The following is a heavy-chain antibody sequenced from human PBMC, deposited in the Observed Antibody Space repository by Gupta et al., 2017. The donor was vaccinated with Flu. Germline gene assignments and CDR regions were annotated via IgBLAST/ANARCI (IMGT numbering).Heavy chain of an antibody. D-gene: IGHD6-19*01. J-gene: IGHJ4*02. CDR1: GFTFSSYW. V-gene: IGHV3-74*01. Sequence: EVQLVESGGGLVQPGGSLRLSCAVSGFTFSSYWMHWVRQTPEKGLVWVSRINTDGSSTRYADSVNGRFTVSRDNAKNTLYLQMNSLRVEDTAVYYCARARRAVPGFGDLDFWGQGALVTVSS. CDR2: INTDGSST. CDR3: ARARRAVPGFGDLDF.